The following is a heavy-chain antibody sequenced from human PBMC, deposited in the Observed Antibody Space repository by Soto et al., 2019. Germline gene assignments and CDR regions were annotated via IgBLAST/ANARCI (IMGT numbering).Heavy chain of an antibody. D-gene: IGHD6-25*01. CDR2: ISSSSSSI. V-gene: IGHV3-48*02. CDR1: EFTFKNYG. J-gene: IGHJ4*02. Sequence: EVQLVESGGGLVQPGGSLRLSCVVSEFTFKNYGMNWVRQAPGKGLEWVSYISSSSSSIDYADSVKGRFTISRDNAKSSLYLQMNRVRDEDTAVYYCARGGSDRPGYWGRGALVTVFS. CDR3: ARGGSDRPGY.